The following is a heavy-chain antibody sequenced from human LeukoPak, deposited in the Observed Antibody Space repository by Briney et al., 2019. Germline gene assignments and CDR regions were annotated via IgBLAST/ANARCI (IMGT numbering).Heavy chain of an antibody. D-gene: IGHD3-9*01. CDR1: GFTFSSYG. V-gene: IGHV3-30*18. CDR2: TSYDGSNK. Sequence: GRSLRLSCAASGFTFSSYGMHWVRQAPGKGLEWVAVTSYDGSNKYYADSVKGRFTISRDNSKNTLYLQMNSLRAEDTAVYYCAKAYDILTGQFDYWGQGTLVTVSS. CDR3: AKAYDILTGQFDY. J-gene: IGHJ4*02.